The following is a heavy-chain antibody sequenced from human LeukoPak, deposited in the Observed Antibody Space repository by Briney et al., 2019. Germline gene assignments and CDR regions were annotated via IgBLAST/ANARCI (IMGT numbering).Heavy chain of an antibody. CDR2: ISWNSGSI. CDR3: AKDLLPYSGYDPYFDY. CDR1: GFTFDDYA. Sequence: GRCLRLSCAASGFTFDDYAMRWVRQAPGKGLEWVSGISWNSGSIGYADSVKGRFTISRDNANNSLYLQMNSLRAEDTALYYCAKDLLPYSGYDPYFDYWGQGTLVSVSS. V-gene: IGHV3-9*01. J-gene: IGHJ4*02. D-gene: IGHD5-12*01.